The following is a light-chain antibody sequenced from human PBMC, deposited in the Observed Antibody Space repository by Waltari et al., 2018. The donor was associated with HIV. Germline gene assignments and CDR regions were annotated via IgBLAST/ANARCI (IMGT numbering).Light chain of an antibody. CDR1: QTINSW. CDR2: QAS. Sequence: DIQMTQSPSTLSASVGDTVTLSCRASQTINSWLAWDQQTPGKPPRFLIYQASTLESGVPSRFSGSGSRTLFTLTLRRLQPDDFATYYCQQYHTYPLTFGGGTKVEIK. J-gene: IGKJ4*01. V-gene: IGKV1-5*03. CDR3: QQYHTYPLT.